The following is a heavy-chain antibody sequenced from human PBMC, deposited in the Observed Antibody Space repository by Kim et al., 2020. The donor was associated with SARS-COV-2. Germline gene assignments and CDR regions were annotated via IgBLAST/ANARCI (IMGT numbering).Heavy chain of an antibody. CDR1: GGSISSSNW. Sequence: SETLSLTCAVSGGSISSSNWWSWVRQPPGKGLEWIGEIYHSGSTNYNPSLKSRVTISVDKSKNQFSLKLSSVTAADTAVYYCARRWGTYDILTGYPEAAFDIWGQGTMVTVSS. V-gene: IGHV4-4*02. CDR2: IYHSGST. CDR3: ARRWGTYDILTGYPEAAFDI. J-gene: IGHJ3*02. D-gene: IGHD3-9*01.